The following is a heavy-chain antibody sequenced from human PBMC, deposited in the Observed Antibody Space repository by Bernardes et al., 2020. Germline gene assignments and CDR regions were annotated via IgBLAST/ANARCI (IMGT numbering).Heavy chain of an antibody. CDR3: ASFTIGNGPLDDILTGYYNGYYYYGMDV. Sequence: ASVKVSCKASGYTFTGYYMHWVRQAPGQGLEWMGRINPNSGGTNYAQKFQGRVTMTRDTSISTAYMELSRLRSDDTAVYYCASFTIGNGPLDDILTGYYNGYYYYGMDVWGQGTTVTVSS. D-gene: IGHD3-9*01. CDR2: INPNSGGT. V-gene: IGHV1-2*06. J-gene: IGHJ6*02. CDR1: GYTFTGYY.